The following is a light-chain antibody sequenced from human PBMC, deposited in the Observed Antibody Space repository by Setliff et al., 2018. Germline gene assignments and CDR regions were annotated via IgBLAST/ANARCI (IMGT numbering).Light chain of an antibody. J-gene: IGLJ3*02. V-gene: IGLV2-23*02. Sequence: QSALTQPASVSGSPGQSITISCTGTTNNIGSYNLVSWYQQHPGGAPKLIISEVSERPSGVSVRFSGSKSGNTASLTISGLRPEDEADYYCCSYQRPSTAVFGGGTKVTVL. CDR1: TNNIGSYNL. CDR3: CSYQRPSTAV. CDR2: EVS.